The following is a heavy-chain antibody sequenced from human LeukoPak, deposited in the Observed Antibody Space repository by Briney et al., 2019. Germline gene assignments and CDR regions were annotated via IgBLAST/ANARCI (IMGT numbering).Heavy chain of an antibody. D-gene: IGHD3-10*01. J-gene: IGHJ4*02. CDR2: IYYSGST. V-gene: IGHV4-59*01. CDR3: AGKHYYGSGSYYNVLDY. Sequence: SETLSLTCTVSGGSISSYYWSWIRQPPGKGLEWIGYIYYSGSTNYNPSLKSRVTISVDTSKNQFSLKLSSVTAADTAVYYCAGKHYYGSGSYYNVLDYWGQGTLVTVSS. CDR1: GGSISSYY.